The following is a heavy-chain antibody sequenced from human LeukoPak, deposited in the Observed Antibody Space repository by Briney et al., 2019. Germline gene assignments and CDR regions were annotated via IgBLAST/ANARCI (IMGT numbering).Heavy chain of an antibody. CDR3: ARGLYGDYDTRYWYFDL. CDR1: GYTFTSYD. Sequence: ASVKVSCKASGYTFTSYDINWVRQATGLGLEWLGWMNPNSGNTGYAQKFQGRVTITRNTSISTAYMELSSLRSEDTAVYYCARGLYGDYDTRYWYFDLWGRGTLVTVSS. D-gene: IGHD4-17*01. CDR2: MNPNSGNT. J-gene: IGHJ2*01. V-gene: IGHV1-8*03.